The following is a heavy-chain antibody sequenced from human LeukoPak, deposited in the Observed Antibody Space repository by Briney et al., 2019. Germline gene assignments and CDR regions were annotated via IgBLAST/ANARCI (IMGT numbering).Heavy chain of an antibody. CDR1: GYTSTSYA. CDR3: ASSKGGWLIVY. Sequence: ASVKVSCKAPGYTSTSYAMNWVRQAPGQGLEWMGWINTNTGNPTYAQGFTGRFVFSLDTSVSTAYLQISSLKAEDTAVYYCASSKGGWLIVYWGQGTLVTVSS. CDR2: INTNTGNP. D-gene: IGHD6-19*01. J-gene: IGHJ4*02. V-gene: IGHV7-4-1*02.